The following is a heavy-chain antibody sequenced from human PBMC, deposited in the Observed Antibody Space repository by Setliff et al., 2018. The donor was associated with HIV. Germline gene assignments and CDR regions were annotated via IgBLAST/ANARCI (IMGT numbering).Heavy chain of an antibody. CDR1: GFSLSTSGMC. J-gene: IGHJ4*02. Sequence: SGPTLVNPTQTLTLTCTFSGFSLSTSGMCVSWIRQPPGKALEWLARIDWDDDKYYSTSLKTRLTISKDTSKNQVFLTMTNMDPVDTATYYCAARCYGSGSYYNPDYWGQGTLVTVSS. CDR2: IDWDDDK. D-gene: IGHD3-10*01. CDR3: AARCYGSGSYYNPDY. V-gene: IGHV2-70*11.